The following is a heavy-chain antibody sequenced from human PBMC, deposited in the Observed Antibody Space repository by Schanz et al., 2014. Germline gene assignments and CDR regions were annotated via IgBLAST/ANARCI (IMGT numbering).Heavy chain of an antibody. D-gene: IGHD3-16*01. CDR2: IAYSGST. CDR1: GSDIRGFH. J-gene: IGHJ5*02. V-gene: IGHV4-59*13. Sequence: QVQLQESGPGQVRPSETLSLTCTVSGSDIRGFHWSWIRQSPVKGLEWIGYIAYSGSTNYNPSLQSRVTISLDTSQSQFSLRLTAVSAADTAMYYCARVGRKSYGFTSRFDAWGQGTLVAVSS. CDR3: ARVGRKSYGFTSRFDA.